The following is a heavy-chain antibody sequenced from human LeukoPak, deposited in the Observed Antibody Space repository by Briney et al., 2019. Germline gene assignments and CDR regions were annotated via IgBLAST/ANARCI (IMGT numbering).Heavy chain of an antibody. CDR2: LNPSRGTT. J-gene: IGHJ4*02. CDR1: GYNFSSYY. Sequence: GASVKVSCKASGYNFSSYYIQWVRHVPGQGLEWMGLLNPSRGTTAYAPKFQGRVTMTRDTSSNTVYMELRGLRSDDTAIYYCARDATRGIGGSYDLDFWGQGSLVTVSS. V-gene: IGHV1-46*01. D-gene: IGHD3-16*01. CDR3: ARDATRGIGGSYDLDF.